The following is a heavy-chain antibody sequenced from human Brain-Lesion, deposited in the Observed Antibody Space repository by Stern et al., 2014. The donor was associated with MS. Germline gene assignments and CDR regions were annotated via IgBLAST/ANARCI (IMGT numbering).Heavy chain of an antibody. CDR3: ARRKVNTMTLDY. CDR2: INPNTGAT. V-gene: IGHV1-2*06. D-gene: IGHD5-18*01. Sequence: VQLVQSGAEVQKPGASVTVSCTPSGYTVSGHYIDWVRQPPGQGPEWMGLINPNTGATIYAQNFRGRVTLTRDTSTTTVYLDLNRLRSDDTAVYYCARRKVNTMTLDYWGQGTLVTVSS. CDR1: GYTVSGHY. J-gene: IGHJ4*02.